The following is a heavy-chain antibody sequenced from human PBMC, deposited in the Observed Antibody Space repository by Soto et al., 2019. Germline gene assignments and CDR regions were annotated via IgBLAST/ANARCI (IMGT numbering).Heavy chain of an antibody. D-gene: IGHD1-26*01. J-gene: IGHJ4*02. Sequence: SESLSLTCTVSGGSISSYYWSWIRQHPGKGLEWIGYIYYSGSTNYNPSLKSRVTISVDTSKNQFSLKLSSVTAADTAVYYCARSSGSYSTEFDYWGQGTLVTVSS. CDR2: IYYSGST. CDR1: GGSISSYY. V-gene: IGHV4-59*01. CDR3: ARSSGSYSTEFDY.